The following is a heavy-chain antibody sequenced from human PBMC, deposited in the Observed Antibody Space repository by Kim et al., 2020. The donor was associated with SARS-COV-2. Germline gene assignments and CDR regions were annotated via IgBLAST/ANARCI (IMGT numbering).Heavy chain of an antibody. CDR1: GGSISSYY. CDR3: ARANPLYGSGSYPSS. Sequence: SETLSLTCTVSGGSISSYYWSWIRQPPGKGLEWIGYIYYSGSTNYNPSLKSRATISVDTSKNQFSLKLSSVTAADTAVYYCARANPLYGSGSYPSSCGQGTLVTVCS. J-gene: IGHJ4*02. CDR2: IYYSGST. D-gene: IGHD3-10*01. V-gene: IGHV4-59*13.